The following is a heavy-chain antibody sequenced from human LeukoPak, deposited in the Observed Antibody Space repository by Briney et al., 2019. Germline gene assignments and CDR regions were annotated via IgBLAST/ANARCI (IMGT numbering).Heavy chain of an antibody. CDR3: AKRGVVIRVILVGFHKEAYYFDS. V-gene: IGHV3-23*01. CDR1: GITLSNYG. CDR2: ISDSGGRT. J-gene: IGHJ4*02. D-gene: IGHD3-22*01. Sequence: GRSLRPSCAVSGITLSNYGMTWVRQAPGKGLGWVAGISDSGGRTNYADSVKGRFTISRDDPKNTLYLQMNSLRAEDTAVYFCAKRGVVIRVILVGFHKEAYYFDSWGQGALVTVSS.